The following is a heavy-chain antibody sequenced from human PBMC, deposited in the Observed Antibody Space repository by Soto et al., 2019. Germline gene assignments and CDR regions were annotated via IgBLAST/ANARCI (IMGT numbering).Heavy chain of an antibody. D-gene: IGHD2-15*01. Sequence: SVKVSCKASGGTFSSYAISWVRQAPGQGLEWMGGIIPIFGTANYAQKFQGRVTITADESTSTAYTELSSLRSEDTAVYYCASDRSVVVVADPTYYYYGMDVWGQGSTVTVSS. CDR1: GGTFSSYA. CDR3: ASDRSVVVVADPTYYYYGMDV. V-gene: IGHV1-69*13. CDR2: IIPIFGTA. J-gene: IGHJ6*02.